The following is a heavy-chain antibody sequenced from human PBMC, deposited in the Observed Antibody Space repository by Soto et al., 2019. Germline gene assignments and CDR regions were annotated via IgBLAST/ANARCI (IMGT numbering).Heavy chain of an antibody. CDR1: GYSFTSYW. J-gene: IGHJ6*02. D-gene: IGHD2-21*02. CDR2: IYPGDSDT. Sequence: GESLKISCKGSGYSFTSYWIGWVRQMPGKGLEWMGIIYPGDSDTRYSPSFQGQVTISADKSISTAYLQWSSLKASDTAVYYCTTDDPPPGDTTTYYYYGMDVWGQGTTVTVSS. V-gene: IGHV5-51*01. CDR3: TTDDPPPGDTTTYYYYGMDV.